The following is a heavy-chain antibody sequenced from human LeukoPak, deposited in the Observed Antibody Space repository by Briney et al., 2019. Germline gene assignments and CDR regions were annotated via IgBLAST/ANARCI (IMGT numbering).Heavy chain of an antibody. J-gene: IGHJ4*02. Sequence: GGSLRLSCAASGFTFSDYYMSWIRQAPGKGLEWVSYISSRTSDTNYVDSVKGRFTISRDNAKNSLYLQMNSLRAEDTAVYYCTRVGSSGSVDYWGQGTLSPSPQ. CDR1: GFTFSDYY. CDR2: ISSRTSDT. CDR3: TRVGSSGSVDY. V-gene: IGHV3-11*06. D-gene: IGHD1-1*01.